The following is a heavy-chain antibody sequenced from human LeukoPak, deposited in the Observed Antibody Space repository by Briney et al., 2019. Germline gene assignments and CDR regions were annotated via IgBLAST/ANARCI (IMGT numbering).Heavy chain of an antibody. D-gene: IGHD5-18*01. V-gene: IGHV1-2*06. CDR3: AREGGYSYGNDY. CDR1: GYTFTGYY. Sequence: ASVKVSCKASGYTFTGYYMHWVRQAPGQGLEWMGRINPNSGGTNYEQKFQGRVTMTRDTSISTAYMELSRLRSDDTAVYYCAREGGYSYGNDYWGQGTLVTVSS. CDR2: INPNSGGT. J-gene: IGHJ4*02.